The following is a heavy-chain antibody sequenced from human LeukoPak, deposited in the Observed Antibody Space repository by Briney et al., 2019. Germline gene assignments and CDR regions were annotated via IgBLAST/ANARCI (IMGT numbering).Heavy chain of an antibody. CDR3: PKVNMVRGFTRMAV. CDR1: GFTFSNAW. J-gene: IGHJ6*03. Sequence: NPGGSLRLSCAASGFTFSNAWMSWVRQAPGKGLEWVGRIKSKTDGGTTDYAAPVKGRFTISRDDSKNTLYLQMNSLKTEDTAVFYCPKVNMVRGFTRMAVWGKGTTVTVSS. CDR2: IKSKTDGGTT. D-gene: IGHD3-10*01. V-gene: IGHV3-15*01.